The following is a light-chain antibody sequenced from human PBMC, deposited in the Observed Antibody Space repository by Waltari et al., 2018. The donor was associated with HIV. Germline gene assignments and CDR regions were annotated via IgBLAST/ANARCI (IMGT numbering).Light chain of an antibody. CDR3: SSYAGSSMSYA. J-gene: IGLJ1*01. CDR1: SSDVGAFKY. V-gene: IGLV2-8*01. Sequence: QSALTQPPSASGSPGQSVSIPCTGASSDVGAFKYVSWYQQHPGKAPKLLIYDVTKRASGVPDRFSGSKSGNTASLTVSGLQAEDEAHYYCSSYAGSSMSYAFGAGTKVTVL. CDR2: DVT.